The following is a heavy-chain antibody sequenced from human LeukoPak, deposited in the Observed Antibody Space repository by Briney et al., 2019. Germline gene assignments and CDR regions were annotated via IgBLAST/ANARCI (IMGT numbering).Heavy chain of an antibody. J-gene: IGHJ5*02. CDR2: INHSGST. CDR1: GGSFGGYY. CDR3: ARRRRWGSGSYGNWFDP. V-gene: IGHV4-34*01. D-gene: IGHD3-10*01. Sequence: SETLSLTCAVYGGSFGGYYWSWIRQPPGKGLEWIGEINHSGSTNYNPSLKSRVTISVDTSKNQFSLKLSSVTAADTAVYYCARRRRWGSGSYGNWFDPWGQGTLVTVSS.